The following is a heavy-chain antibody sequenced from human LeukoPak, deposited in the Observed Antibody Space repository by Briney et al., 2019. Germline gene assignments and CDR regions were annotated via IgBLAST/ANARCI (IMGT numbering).Heavy chain of an antibody. J-gene: IGHJ6*03. D-gene: IGHD6-19*01. Sequence: SETLSLTCAVYGGSFSGYYWSWIRHPPGKGLELIGEMNHSGSTNYNPSLKSRVTISVDTSKNQFSLKLSSVTAAHTAVYYCARLRSSVWYDYYYYMDVWGKGTTVTVSS. V-gene: IGHV4-34*01. CDR2: MNHSGST. CDR1: GGSFSGYY. CDR3: ARLRSSVWYDYYYYMDV.